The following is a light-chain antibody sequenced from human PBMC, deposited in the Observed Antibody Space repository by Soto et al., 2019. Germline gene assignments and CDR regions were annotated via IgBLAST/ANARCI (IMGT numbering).Light chain of an antibody. J-gene: IGKJ1*01. Sequence: DIVMTHSPLSLPVTPGEPASISCRSSQSLLHSNGYNYLDWYLQKPGQSPQLLIYLGSNRASGVPDRFSGSGSGTDFTLKISRVEAEDLGVYYSRHPFQSCTSGQGSKLEIX. CDR3: RHPFQSCT. CDR1: QSLLHSNGYNY. V-gene: IGKV2-28*01. CDR2: LGS.